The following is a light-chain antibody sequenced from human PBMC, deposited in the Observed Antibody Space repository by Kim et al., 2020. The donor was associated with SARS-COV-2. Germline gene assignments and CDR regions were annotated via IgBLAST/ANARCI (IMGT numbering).Light chain of an antibody. J-gene: IGLJ2*01. V-gene: IGLV1-51*01. CDR3: GTWDTSLSGGV. Sequence: QPVLTQPPSVSAAPGQKVTISCSGSSPNIGKNYVCWYQQVPGTAPKLLIYDNNKRPSGIPDRFSGSKSGASATLAITGLQTGDEADYYCGTWDTSLSGGVFGGGTQLTVL. CDR2: DNN. CDR1: SPNIGKNY.